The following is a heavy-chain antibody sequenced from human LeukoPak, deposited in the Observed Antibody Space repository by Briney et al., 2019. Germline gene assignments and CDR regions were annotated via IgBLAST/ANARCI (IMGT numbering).Heavy chain of an antibody. CDR1: GFTFSSYS. D-gene: IGHD6-13*01. V-gene: IGHV3-21*01. CDR2: ISSSSSYI. J-gene: IGHJ6*03. Sequence: PGGSLRLSCTASGFTFSSYSMNWVRQAPGKGLEWVSSISSSSSYIYYADSVKGRFTISRDNAKNSLYLQMNSLRAEDTAVYSCVRGAGPYSYYYMDVWGKGTTVTVSS. CDR3: VRGAGPYSYYYMDV.